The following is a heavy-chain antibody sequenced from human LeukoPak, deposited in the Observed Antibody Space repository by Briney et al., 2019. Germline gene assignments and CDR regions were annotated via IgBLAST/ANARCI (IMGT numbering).Heavy chain of an antibody. J-gene: IGHJ6*03. CDR3: ASGGRGGYCSGGSCYALGYDYYMDV. CDR1: GGTFSSYA. Sequence: SVKVSCKASGGTFSSYAISWVRQAPGQGLEWMGGIIPIFGTANYAQKFQGRVTITADESTSTAYMELSSLRSEDTAVYYCASGGRGGYCSGGSCYALGYDYYMDVWGKGTTVTVSS. CDR2: IIPIFGTA. D-gene: IGHD2-15*01. V-gene: IGHV1-69*13.